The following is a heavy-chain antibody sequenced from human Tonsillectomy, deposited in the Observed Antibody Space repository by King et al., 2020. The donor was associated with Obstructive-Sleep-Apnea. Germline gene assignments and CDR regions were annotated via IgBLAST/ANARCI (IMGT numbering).Heavy chain of an antibody. Sequence: VQLQESGPGLVKPSQTLSLTCTVSGGSISSCGYHWSWIRQHPGKGLEWIGYLYYSGSTYYNPSLKSLVSMSVDTSKNQFSLKLSSVTAADTAVYYCARDLIHGNRSMDVWGQGTTVTVSS. CDR3: ARDLIHGNRSMDV. CDR1: GGSISSCGYH. J-gene: IGHJ6*02. CDR2: LYYSGST. D-gene: IGHD1-14*01. V-gene: IGHV4-31*01.